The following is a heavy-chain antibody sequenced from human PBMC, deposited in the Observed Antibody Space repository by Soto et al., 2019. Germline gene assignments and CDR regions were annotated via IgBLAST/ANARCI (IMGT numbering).Heavy chain of an antibody. J-gene: IGHJ3*02. CDR2: IYYSGST. Sequence: PSETLSLTCTVSGGSISSYYWSWIRQPPGKGLEWIGYIYYSGSTNYNPSLKSRVTISVDTSKNQFSLKLSSVTAADTAVYYCARASTKYYDFWSGYYPAAGALDIWGQGTMVTVSS. CDR1: GGSISSYY. CDR3: ARASTKYYDFWSGYYPAAGALDI. D-gene: IGHD3-3*01. V-gene: IGHV4-59*01.